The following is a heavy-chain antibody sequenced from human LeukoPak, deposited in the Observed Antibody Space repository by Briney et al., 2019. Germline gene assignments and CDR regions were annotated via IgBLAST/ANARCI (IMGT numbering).Heavy chain of an antibody. Sequence: GSLRLSCAASGGTFSGYGMNWVCLAPGPGLELVSSISRSATTIYYADSVKGRFTISRDNAKNSLYLQMNSLRAEDTAVYFCARVGALSSSWLLYWGQGTLVTVAS. CDR2: ISRSATTI. CDR3: ARVGALSSSWLLY. J-gene: IGHJ4*02. V-gene: IGHV3-48*03. D-gene: IGHD6-13*01. CDR1: GGTFSGYG.